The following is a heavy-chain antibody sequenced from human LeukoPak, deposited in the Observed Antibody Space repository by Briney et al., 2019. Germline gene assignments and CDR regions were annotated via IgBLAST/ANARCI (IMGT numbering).Heavy chain of an antibody. CDR3: ARAAGRTFSDFWIGYYIET. Sequence: GGSLRLSCAASGFSFSGYWMSWVPQAPGKGLEWVANIKQVGGEKYYVDSVKGRFTISRDNAKNSLYLQMNSLRAEDTTVKDWARAAGRTFSDFWIGYYIETWGEGTPVTVSS. CDR2: IKQVGGEK. CDR1: GFSFSGYW. D-gene: IGHD3-3*01. J-gene: IGHJ6*01. V-gene: IGHV3-7*01.